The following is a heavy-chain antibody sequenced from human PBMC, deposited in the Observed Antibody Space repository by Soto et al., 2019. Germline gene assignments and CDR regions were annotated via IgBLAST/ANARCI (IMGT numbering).Heavy chain of an antibody. J-gene: IGHJ6*01. D-gene: IGHD3-10*01. CDR1: GGSFSGYY. CDR2: INHSGST. V-gene: IGHV4-34*01. CDR3: EGEPMGSGSFYNFGL. Sequence: PSDTLSLTCAVYGGSFSGYYWSWIRQPPGKGLEWIGEINHSGSTNYNPSLKSRVTMSVDTSKNQFSLKLSSVTAADTAVYYCEGEPMGSGSFYNFGLRGQGTPVPV.